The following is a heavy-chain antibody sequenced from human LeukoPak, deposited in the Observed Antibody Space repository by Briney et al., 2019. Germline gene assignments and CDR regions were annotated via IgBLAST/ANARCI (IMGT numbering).Heavy chain of an antibody. J-gene: IGHJ5*02. D-gene: IGHD7-27*01. Sequence: GGSLKLSCEASGFTFSRHDMHWVRQAAGKGLEWVSGFIPAGDRYYAESVKGRFTISRENAKSSLYLEMNSLRVGDTAVYYCVRGGVWGLSSNWLEAWGQGTLVIVSS. CDR3: VRGGVWGLSSNWLEA. V-gene: IGHV3-13*04. CDR1: GFTFSRHD. CDR2: FIPAGDR.